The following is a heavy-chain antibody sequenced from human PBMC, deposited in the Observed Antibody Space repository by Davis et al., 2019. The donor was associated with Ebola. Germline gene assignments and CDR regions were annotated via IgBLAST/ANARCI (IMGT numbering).Heavy chain of an antibody. Sequence: ASVKVSCKASGGTFSSYAISWVRQAPGQGLEWMGWINPNTGGTNYAQKFQGWVTMTRDTSISTAYMELKRLTSDDTALYYCTREGPGGGSYYDYWGQGTLVTVSS. D-gene: IGHD1-26*01. CDR3: TREGPGGGSYYDY. V-gene: IGHV1-2*04. CDR1: GGTFSSYA. CDR2: INPNTGGT. J-gene: IGHJ4*02.